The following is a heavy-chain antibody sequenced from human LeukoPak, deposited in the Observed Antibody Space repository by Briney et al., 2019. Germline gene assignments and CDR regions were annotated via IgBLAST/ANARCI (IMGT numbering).Heavy chain of an antibody. CDR1: GFTFSSYA. V-gene: IGHV3-48*03. J-gene: IGHJ4*02. Sequence: GGSLRLSCAASGFTFSSYAMHWIRQAPGKGLEWVSYITTRGSPIYYADSVKGRFTMSRDNAKKSLYLQMNSLRAEDTAVYYCAKFSRAADSYWGQGTLVTVSS. D-gene: IGHD2-15*01. CDR3: AKFSRAADSY. CDR2: ITTRGSPI.